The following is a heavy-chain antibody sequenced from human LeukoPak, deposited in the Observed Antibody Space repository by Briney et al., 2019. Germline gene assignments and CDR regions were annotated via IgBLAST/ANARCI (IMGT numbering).Heavy chain of an antibody. CDR3: ARPGGYDWVGYYNYHYGMDV. CDR2: VSSASGFI. CDR1: EFTFNRYS. D-gene: IGHD5-12*01. Sequence: PGGSLRLSCTASEFTFNRYSINWVRKAPGRRLEWVSSVSSASGFIYYADSVKGRFTISRDNAKNSVYLQMNSLRAEDTAIYYCARPGGYDWVGYYNYHYGMDVWGQGTTVTVSS. V-gene: IGHV3-21*01. J-gene: IGHJ6*02.